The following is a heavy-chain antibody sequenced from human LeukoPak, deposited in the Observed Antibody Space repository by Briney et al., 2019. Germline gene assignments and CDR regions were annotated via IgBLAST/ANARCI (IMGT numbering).Heavy chain of an antibody. CDR2: INPSGGST. D-gene: IGHD4-17*01. CDR1: GYTFTSYY. Sequence: ASVKVSCKASGYTFTSYYMHWVRQAPGQGLEWMGIINPSGGSTSYAQKFQGRVTMTRDTSTSTVYMELRSLRSDDTAVYYCARGRHGDYVLGHWFDPWGQGTLVTVSS. V-gene: IGHV1-46*01. CDR3: ARGRHGDYVLGHWFDP. J-gene: IGHJ5*02.